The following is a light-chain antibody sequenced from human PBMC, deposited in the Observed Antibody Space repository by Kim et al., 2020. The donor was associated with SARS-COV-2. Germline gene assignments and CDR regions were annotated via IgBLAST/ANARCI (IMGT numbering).Light chain of an antibody. CDR2: EDY. CDR3: QSYANYNLV. V-gene: IGLV6-57*03. CDR1: GGNIASKY. J-gene: IGLJ3*02. Sequence: KTVTVPCTRSGGNIASKYVQWYRQRQGSAPTTLISEDYQRPSGVPDRFSGSIDSSSNSASLTISGLTTEDEADYYCQSYANYNLVFGGGTKLTVL.